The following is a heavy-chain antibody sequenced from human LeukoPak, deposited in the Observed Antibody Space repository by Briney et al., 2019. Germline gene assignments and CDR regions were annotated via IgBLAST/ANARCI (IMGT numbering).Heavy chain of an antibody. D-gene: IGHD1-26*01. J-gene: IGHJ4*02. CDR3: ARGKSRGSHIDY. CDR1: AYSISSGYY. Sequence: SETLSLTCTVSAYSISSGYYWGWIRQPPGKGLEWIGSIYHSGSTYYNPCLKSRVTISVDTPKNQLSLKVRSVTAADTAVYYCARGKSRGSHIDYWGQGTLVTVSS. CDR2: IYHSGST. V-gene: IGHV4-38-2*02.